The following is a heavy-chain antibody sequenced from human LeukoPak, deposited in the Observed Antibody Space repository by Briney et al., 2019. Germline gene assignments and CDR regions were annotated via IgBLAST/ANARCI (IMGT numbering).Heavy chain of an antibody. J-gene: IGHJ4*02. Sequence: ASVKVSCKASAYTFTSYDINWVRQATGQGLEWMGWMNPNSGNTGYAQKFQGRVTMTRNTSISTAHMELSSLRSEDTAVYYCARGAPGSYCSGGSCPYFDYWGQGTLISVS. CDR1: AYTFTSYD. D-gene: IGHD2-15*01. CDR2: MNPNSGNT. V-gene: IGHV1-8*01. CDR3: ARGAPGSYCSGGSCPYFDY.